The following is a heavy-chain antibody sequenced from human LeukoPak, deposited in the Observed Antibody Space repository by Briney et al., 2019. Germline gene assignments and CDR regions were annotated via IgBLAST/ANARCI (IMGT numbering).Heavy chain of an antibody. D-gene: IGHD2-15*01. CDR2: IYHSGST. Sequence: SETLSLTCAVSGGSISSGGYSWSWIRQPPGKGLEWIRYIYHSGSTYYNPSLKSRVTISVDRSKNQFSLKLSSVTAADTAVYYCARGEGGSSSRFDPWGQGTLVTVSS. V-gene: IGHV4-30-2*01. CDR3: ARGEGGSSSRFDP. CDR1: GGSISSGGYS. J-gene: IGHJ5*02.